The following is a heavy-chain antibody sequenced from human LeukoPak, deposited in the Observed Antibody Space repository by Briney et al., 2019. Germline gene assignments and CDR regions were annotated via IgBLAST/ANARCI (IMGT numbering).Heavy chain of an antibody. J-gene: IGHJ4*02. CDR2: ISGSGGST. CDR3: AKPGDYYDILTGHFDY. D-gene: IGHD3-9*01. V-gene: IGHV3-23*01. CDR1: GFTFSSYA. Sequence: GGSLRLSCAASGFTFSSYAMSWVRQAPGKGLEWVSAISGSGGSTYYADSVKGRFTISRDNSKNTLYLQMNSLRAEDTAVYYCAKPGDYYDILTGHFDYWGQGTLVTVSS.